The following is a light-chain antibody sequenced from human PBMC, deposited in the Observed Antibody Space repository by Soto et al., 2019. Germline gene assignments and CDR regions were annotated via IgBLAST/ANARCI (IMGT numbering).Light chain of an antibody. Sequence: EIMMTQSPATLSVSPRERTTVSCRASQSVSTNLAWYQQKPGQAPRLLIYGASTRATAIPARFSGSGSGTEFTLTISSLPSEDFAVYFCKHYNTWPWRFGHGSKVYIK. CDR3: KHYNTWPWR. J-gene: IGKJ1*01. V-gene: IGKV3-15*01. CDR2: GAS. CDR1: QSVSTN.